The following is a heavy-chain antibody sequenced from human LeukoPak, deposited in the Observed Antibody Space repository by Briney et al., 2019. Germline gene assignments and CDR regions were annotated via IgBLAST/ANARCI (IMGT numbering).Heavy chain of an antibody. CDR3: ARDDTYFYDSSGHGFDF. J-gene: IGHJ4*02. D-gene: IGHD3-22*01. V-gene: IGHV4-39*06. CDR1: GDSISSSPYY. CDR2: IYYIGST. Sequence: SETLSLTCTVSGDSISSSPYYWGWVRQPPGQGLEWIGSIYYIGSTHYNPSLKRRVTISVDTSKNQFTLKLTPVTAADTALYFCARDDTYFYDSSGHGFDFWGQGILVTVSS.